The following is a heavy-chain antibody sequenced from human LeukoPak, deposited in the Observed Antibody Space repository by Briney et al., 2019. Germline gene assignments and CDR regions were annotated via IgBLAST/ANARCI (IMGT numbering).Heavy chain of an antibody. J-gene: IGHJ4*02. D-gene: IGHD5-18*01. CDR2: INTNTGNP. V-gene: IGHV7-4-1*02. Sequence: GASVKASCKASGYTFTSYAMNWVRQAPGQGLEWMGWINTNTGNPTYAQGFTGRFVFSLDTSVSTAYLQISSLKAEDTAVYYCARPRADGGYSYGAFDYWGQGTLVTVSS. CDR1: GYTFTSYA. CDR3: ARPRADGGYSYGAFDY.